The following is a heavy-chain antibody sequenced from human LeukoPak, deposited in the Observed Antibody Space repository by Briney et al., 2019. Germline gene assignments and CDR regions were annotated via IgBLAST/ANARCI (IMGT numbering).Heavy chain of an antibody. Sequence: PSETLSLTCAVYGGSFSGYYWSWIRQPPGKGLEWIGEINHSGSTNYNPSLKSRVTISVDTSKHQFSLKLSSVTAADTAVYYCARGHLVVQLERRRLSGWFDPWGQGTLVTVSS. CDR3: ARGHLVVQLERRRLSGWFDP. V-gene: IGHV4-34*01. CDR2: INHSGST. D-gene: IGHD1-1*01. J-gene: IGHJ5*02. CDR1: GGSFSGYY.